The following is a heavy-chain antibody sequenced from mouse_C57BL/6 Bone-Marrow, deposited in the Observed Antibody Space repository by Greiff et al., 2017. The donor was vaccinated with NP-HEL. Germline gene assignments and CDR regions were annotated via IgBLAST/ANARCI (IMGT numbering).Heavy chain of an antibody. Sequence: EVMLVESGGGLVKPGGSLKLSCAASGFTFSDYGMHWVRQAPEKGLEWVAYISSGSSTIYYADTVKGRFTISRDNAKNTLFLQMTSLRSEDTAMYNCARTGSPVGYYAMDYWGQGTSVTVSS. CDR2: ISSGSSTI. CDR1: GFTFSDYG. V-gene: IGHV5-17*01. J-gene: IGHJ4*01. CDR3: ARTGSPVGYYAMDY. D-gene: IGHD3-1*01.